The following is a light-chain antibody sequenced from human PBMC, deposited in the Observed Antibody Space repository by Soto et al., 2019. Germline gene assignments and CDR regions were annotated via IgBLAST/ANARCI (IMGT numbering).Light chain of an antibody. J-gene: IGKJ1*01. Sequence: EIVMTQSPVTLSVSPGEGATLSCRASQSVTSNLAWYQQKPGQAPRLLIYGASMRATGIPARFSGSGSGTEFTLTISSLQSEDSAVYYCQQYNNRPPQTFGQGTKVEI. CDR1: QSVTSN. CDR3: QQYNNRPPQT. V-gene: IGKV3-15*01. CDR2: GAS.